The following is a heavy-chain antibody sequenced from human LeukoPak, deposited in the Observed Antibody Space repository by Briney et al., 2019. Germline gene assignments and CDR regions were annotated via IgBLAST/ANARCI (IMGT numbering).Heavy chain of an antibody. CDR2: IYYSGST. V-gene: IGHV4-39*01. D-gene: IGHD3-9*01. CDR3: ARQSSDILTGYYRGPYYYYGMDV. CDR1: GGSISSSNYY. Sequence: PSGTLSLTCTVSGGSISSSNYYWGWIRQPPGKGLEWIGSIYYSGSTYYNPSLKSGVTISVDTSKNQFSLKLSSVTAADTAVYYCARQSSDILTGYYRGPYYYYGMDVWGQGTTVTVPS. J-gene: IGHJ6*02.